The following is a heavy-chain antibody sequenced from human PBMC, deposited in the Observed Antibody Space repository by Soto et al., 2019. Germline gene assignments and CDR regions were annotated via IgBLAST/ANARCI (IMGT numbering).Heavy chain of an antibody. Sequence: SETLSLTSTVSGGSISSYYWSWIRQPPRKGLEWVGYSYYSGSTNYPPSLKSRPTIPVDTSKNQSSRSLSSVPAADTAVYYCARDSPTEVDDFWSGYPHYYGMDVWGQGTTVTLSS. CDR2: SYYSGST. D-gene: IGHD3-3*01. V-gene: IGHV4-59*01. CDR3: ARDSPTEVDDFWSGYPHYYGMDV. CDR1: GGSISSYY. J-gene: IGHJ6*02.